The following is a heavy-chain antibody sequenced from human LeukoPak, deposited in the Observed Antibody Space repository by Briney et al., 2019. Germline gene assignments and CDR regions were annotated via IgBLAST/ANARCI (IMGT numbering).Heavy chain of an antibody. Sequence: SETLSLTCTVSGGSISSGGYYWSWIRQPPGKGLEWIGYIYYSGSTYYNPSLKSRVTISVDTSKNQFSLKLSSVTAADTAVYYCARDPRALYGGATFDYWGQGTLVTVSS. V-gene: IGHV4-30-2*01. CDR2: IYYSGST. CDR1: GGSISSGGYY. J-gene: IGHJ4*02. D-gene: IGHD4-23*01. CDR3: ARDPRALYGGATFDY.